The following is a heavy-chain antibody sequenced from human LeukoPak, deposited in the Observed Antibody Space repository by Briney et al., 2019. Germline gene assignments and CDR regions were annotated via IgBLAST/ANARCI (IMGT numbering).Heavy chain of an antibody. J-gene: IGHJ3*02. Sequence: ASVKVSCKASGYTFTRYAISWVRQALGQGLEWMGWISAYNGNTNYAQKLQGRVTMTTDTSTTTAYMELRSLRSDDTAVYYCARDPPYEDVFDIWGQGTMVTVSS. V-gene: IGHV1-18*01. CDR1: GYTFTRYA. CDR2: ISAYNGNT. CDR3: ARDPPYEDVFDI. D-gene: IGHD3-3*01.